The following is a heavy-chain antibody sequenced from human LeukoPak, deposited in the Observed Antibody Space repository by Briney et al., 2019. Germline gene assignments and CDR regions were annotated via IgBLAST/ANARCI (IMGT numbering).Heavy chain of an antibody. CDR3: ARGRDIVVVPAAIPTRFDY. CDR2: IIPIFGTA. D-gene: IGHD2-2*02. CDR1: GGTFISYA. Sequence: ASVKVSCKASGGTFISYAISWVRQAPGQGLEWMGGIIPIFGTANYAQKFQGRVTITADESTSTAYMELSSLRSEDTAVYYCARGRDIVVVPAAIPTRFDYWGQGTLVTVSS. V-gene: IGHV1-69*01. J-gene: IGHJ4*02.